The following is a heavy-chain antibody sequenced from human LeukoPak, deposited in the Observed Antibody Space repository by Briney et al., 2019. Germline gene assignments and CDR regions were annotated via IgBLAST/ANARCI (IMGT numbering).Heavy chain of an antibody. Sequence: GGSLRLSCAASGFTFSSYSMNWVRQAPGKGLEWVSYISSSSTTIYYADSVKGRFTISRHNAKNSLYLQMNSLRAEDTAVYYCAKDRVGATLYFDFWGQGTLLTVSS. D-gene: IGHD1-26*01. CDR1: GFTFSSYS. V-gene: IGHV3-48*04. CDR2: ISSSSTTI. J-gene: IGHJ4*02. CDR3: AKDRVGATLYFDF.